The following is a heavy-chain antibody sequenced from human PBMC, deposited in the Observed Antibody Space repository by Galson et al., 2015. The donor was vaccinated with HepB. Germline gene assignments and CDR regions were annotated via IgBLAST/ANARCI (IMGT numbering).Heavy chain of an antibody. Sequence: SLRLSCAASGFAFSRYAMSWVRQAPGKGLEWVSAISGSDDSTYFADSGKGRFSIFRDNSKNTLYLQLNSLRAEDTAVYYCAAPTADDESTFDFWGQGTLVTVSS. CDR2: ISGSDDST. V-gene: IGHV3-23*01. D-gene: IGHD3-3*01. CDR3: AAPTADDESTFDF. CDR1: GFAFSRYA. J-gene: IGHJ4*02.